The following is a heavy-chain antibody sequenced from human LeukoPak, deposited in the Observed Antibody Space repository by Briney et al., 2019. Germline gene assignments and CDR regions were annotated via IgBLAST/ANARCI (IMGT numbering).Heavy chain of an antibody. Sequence: SETLSLTCTVSGGSISSSSYYWGWIRQPPGKGLEWIGSIYYSGSTYYNPSLKSRVTISVDTSKNQFSLKLSSVTAADTAVYYCARVNPSSGDAFDIWGQGTMVTVSS. CDR3: ARVNPSSGDAFDI. CDR1: GGSISSSSYY. CDR2: IYYSGST. D-gene: IGHD3-22*01. V-gene: IGHV4-39*01. J-gene: IGHJ3*02.